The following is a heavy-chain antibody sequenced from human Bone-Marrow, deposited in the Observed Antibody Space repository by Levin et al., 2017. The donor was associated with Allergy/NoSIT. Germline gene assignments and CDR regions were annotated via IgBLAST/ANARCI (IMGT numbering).Heavy chain of an antibody. D-gene: IGHD6-6*01. Sequence: GESLKISCAASGFTFSGYAMNWVRQAPGKGLEWVALISFDGYHKYYADSVQGRFTISRDNSKNTLYLQMNNLGGEDTAVYYCAKVRSRSSSMGPADYWGQGTLVTVSS. CDR2: ISFDGYHK. V-gene: IGHV3-30*18. CDR3: AKVRSRSSSMGPADY. CDR1: GFTFSGYA. J-gene: IGHJ4*02.